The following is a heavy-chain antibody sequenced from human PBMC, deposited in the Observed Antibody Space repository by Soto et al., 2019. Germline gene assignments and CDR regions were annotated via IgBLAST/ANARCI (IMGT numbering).Heavy chain of an antibody. Sequence: GGSLRLSCAASGFTFSNAWMSWVRQAPGKGLEWVGRIKSKTDGGTTDYAAPVKGRFTISRDDSKNTLYLQMNSLKTEDTAVYYCTTGRSSSGWFNWFDPWGQGTLVTVSS. D-gene: IGHD6-19*01. CDR3: TTGRSSSGWFNWFDP. CDR2: IKSKTDGGTT. J-gene: IGHJ5*02. V-gene: IGHV3-15*01. CDR1: GFTFSNAW.